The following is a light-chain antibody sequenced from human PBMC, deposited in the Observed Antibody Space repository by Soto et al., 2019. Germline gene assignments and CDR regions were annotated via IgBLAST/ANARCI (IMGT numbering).Light chain of an antibody. J-gene: IGKJ4*01. CDR1: QDISNY. Sequence: DIQMTQSPSSLSASVGDRVTITCRASQDISNYLAWYQQKPGKVPKLLIYAASTLQSGVPSRFSGSGSGTDFTLTISSLQPEDVATYYCQKYNSAPRTFGGGTQVEIK. CDR2: AAS. CDR3: QKYNSAPRT. V-gene: IGKV1-27*01.